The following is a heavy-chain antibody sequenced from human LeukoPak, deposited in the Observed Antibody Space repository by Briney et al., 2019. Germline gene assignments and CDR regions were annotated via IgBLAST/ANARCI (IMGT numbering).Heavy chain of an antibody. CDR2: IYYSGST. D-gene: IGHD2-15*01. J-gene: IGHJ5*02. V-gene: IGHV4-59*08. CDR3: ARVQSVAGFLNWFDP. Sequence: PSETLSLTCTVSGGSISSYYWSWLRQPPGKGLEWIGYIYYSGSTNYNPSLKSRVTISVDTSKNQFSLKLSSVTAADTAVYYCARVQSVAGFLNWFDPWGQGTLVTVSS. CDR1: GGSISSYY.